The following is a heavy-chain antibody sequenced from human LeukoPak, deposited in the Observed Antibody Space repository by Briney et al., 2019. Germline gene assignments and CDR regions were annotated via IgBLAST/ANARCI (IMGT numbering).Heavy chain of an antibody. Sequence: GASVKVSCKASGGTFSSYAISWVRQAPGQGLEWMGGIIPIFGTANYAQKFQGRVTITADESTSTAYMERSSLRSEDTAVYYCARVDCSGGSCPLDYWGQGTLVTVSS. CDR3: ARVDCSGGSCPLDY. V-gene: IGHV1-69*13. CDR1: GGTFSSYA. CDR2: IIPIFGTA. J-gene: IGHJ4*02. D-gene: IGHD2-15*01.